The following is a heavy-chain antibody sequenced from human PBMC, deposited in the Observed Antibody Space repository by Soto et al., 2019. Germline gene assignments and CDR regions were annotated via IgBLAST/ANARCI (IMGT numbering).Heavy chain of an antibody. CDR2: IAPHSGRT. CDR1: GYAFTSYG. D-gene: IGHD3-10*01. Sequence: QVQLVQSGPEVKNPGASVRVSCVASGYAFTSYGVNWVRQAPGQGLEWMGWIAPHSGRTTYLPKFQGRVTMTADVSTNTAYIELGSLKSDDTGTYFCARAATGSYHSAYWGQGTVVTVSS. V-gene: IGHV1-18*04. J-gene: IGHJ4*02. CDR3: ARAATGSYHSAY.